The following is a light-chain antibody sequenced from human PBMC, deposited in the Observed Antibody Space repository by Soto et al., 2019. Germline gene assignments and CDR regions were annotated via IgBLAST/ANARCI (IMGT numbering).Light chain of an antibody. J-gene: IGLJ1*01. CDR2: EVS. V-gene: IGLV2-14*01. Sequence: QSVLTQPASVSGSPGQSITMSCAGTSSDIGGYNYVSWYQQHPGKAPKVMIYEVSNRPSGVSNRFSGSKSGNTASLTISGLQAEDEADYYCSSYTSSSTLYVFGSGTKVTVL. CDR3: SSYTSSSTLYV. CDR1: SSDIGGYNY.